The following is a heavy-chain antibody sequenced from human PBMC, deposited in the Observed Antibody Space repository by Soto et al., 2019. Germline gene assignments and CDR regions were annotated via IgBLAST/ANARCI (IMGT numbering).Heavy chain of an antibody. D-gene: IGHD3-10*01. Sequence: EVQLVESGGGLVQPGGSLRLSCAASGIRFTSYWMSWVRQAPGKGLEWVANIKQDGSERYYVDSVKGRFTISRDNVKNSVSLQMNSLRVEDTAVYYCVTSLGPSTYPSGLGSPADIWGQGKMVAVS. CDR1: GIRFTSYW. J-gene: IGHJ3*02. CDR2: IKQDGSER. V-gene: IGHV3-7*01. CDR3: VTSLGPSTYPSGLGSPADI.